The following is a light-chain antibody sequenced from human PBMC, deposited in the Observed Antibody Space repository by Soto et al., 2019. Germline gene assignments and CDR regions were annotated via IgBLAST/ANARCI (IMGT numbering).Light chain of an antibody. V-gene: IGLV1-40*01. CDR3: QSYDSTLSARYV. CDR1: SSNIGAGYD. Sequence: QSVLTQPPSVSGAPGQRGTISCTGSSSNIGAGYDVHWYQQRPGTAPKLLIFGNNNRPSGVPDRFSGSKSGTSASLAITGLQAEDEGDYCCQSYDSTLSARYVFGTGTKVTVL. CDR2: GNN. J-gene: IGLJ1*01.